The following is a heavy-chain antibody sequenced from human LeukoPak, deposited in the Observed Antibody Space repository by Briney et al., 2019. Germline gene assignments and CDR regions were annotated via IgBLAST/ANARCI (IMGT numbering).Heavy chain of an antibody. CDR1: GFTVSSNY. J-gene: IGHJ1*01. CDR3: TRDLGYCSGGSCYAAAF. D-gene: IGHD2-15*01. V-gene: IGHV3-53*01. Sequence: GGSLRLSCGASGFTVSSNYMSLVRQAPGKGLEWVSGIYSGGTTYYADSVKGRFTISRDKSKNTLHLQMNSLRAEDTAIYYCTRDLGYCSGGSCYAAAFWGQGTLVTVSS. CDR2: IYSGGTT.